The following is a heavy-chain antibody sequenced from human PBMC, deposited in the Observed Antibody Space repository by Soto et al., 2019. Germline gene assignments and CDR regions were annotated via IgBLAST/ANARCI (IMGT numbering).Heavy chain of an antibody. CDR3: ARSNIAVAGFNFDY. J-gene: IGHJ4*02. CDR1: GGTFSSYA. Sequence: ASVKVSCKASGGTFSSYAISWVRQAPGQGLEWMGGIIPIFGTANYAQKFQGRVTITADESTSTAYMELSSLRSEDTAVYYCARSNIAVAGFNFDYCGQGTLVTVSS. D-gene: IGHD6-19*01. CDR2: IIPIFGTA. V-gene: IGHV1-69*13.